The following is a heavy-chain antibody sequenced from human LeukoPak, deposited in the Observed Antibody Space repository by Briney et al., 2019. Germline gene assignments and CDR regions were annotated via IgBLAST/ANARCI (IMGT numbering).Heavy chain of an antibody. J-gene: IGHJ2*01. CDR2: INWSGVST. Sequence: PGGSLRLSCAASGFTFSDYYMSWIRQAPGKGLEWVSGINWSGVSTGYADSVKGRFTISRDNTKNSLFLQLNSLRAEDTAFYYCAKGKDTLNPYWYFDVWGRGTLVSVSS. V-gene: IGHV3-20*04. D-gene: IGHD2-8*01. CDR3: AKGKDTLNPYWYFDV. CDR1: GFTFSDYY.